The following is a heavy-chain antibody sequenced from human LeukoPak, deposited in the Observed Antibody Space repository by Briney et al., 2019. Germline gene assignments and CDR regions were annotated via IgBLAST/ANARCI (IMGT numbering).Heavy chain of an antibody. CDR2: ISGSGGST. Sequence: GGSLRLSCAASGFSVNNIYMSWVRQAPGKGLEWVSAISGSGGSTYYADSVTGRFTISRDNSKNTLYLQMNSLRVEDTAVYYCGRDLIGTAASWDCWGQGTLVTVSS. CDR1: GFSVNNIY. V-gene: IGHV3-53*01. D-gene: IGHD6-25*01. J-gene: IGHJ4*02. CDR3: GRDLIGTAASWDC.